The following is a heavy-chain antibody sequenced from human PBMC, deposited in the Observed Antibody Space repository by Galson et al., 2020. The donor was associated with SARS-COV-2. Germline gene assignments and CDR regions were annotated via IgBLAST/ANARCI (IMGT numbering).Heavy chain of an antibody. D-gene: IGHD4-17*01. CDR1: GFTFSSYA. CDR2: ISYVGSNK. J-gene: IGHJ4*02. Sequence: GGSLRLSCAASGFTFSSYAMHWVRQAPGKGLEWVAVISYVGSNKYYADSVKGRFTISRDNSKNTLYLQLNSLRAEDTAVYYCARSLWGDYSLFGYWGQGTLVTVSS. CDR3: ARSLWGDYSLFGY. V-gene: IGHV3-30-3*01.